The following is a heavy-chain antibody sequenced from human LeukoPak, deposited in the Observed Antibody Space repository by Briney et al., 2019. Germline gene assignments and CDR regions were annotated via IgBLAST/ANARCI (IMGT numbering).Heavy chain of an antibody. D-gene: IGHD2-15*01. V-gene: IGHV4-38-2*02. Sequence: SETLSLTCTVSGLSLTSGDYWGWIRPPPGKGLEWIGSLAHSGNAYYNPSLKSRITISLDTSNNQVSLNLNSVTAADTAVYYCARDFFVVVPAARGGWFHHWGQGALVTVSS. CDR3: ARDFFVVVPAARGGWFHH. CDR2: LAHSGNA. CDR1: GLSLTSGDY. J-gene: IGHJ5*02.